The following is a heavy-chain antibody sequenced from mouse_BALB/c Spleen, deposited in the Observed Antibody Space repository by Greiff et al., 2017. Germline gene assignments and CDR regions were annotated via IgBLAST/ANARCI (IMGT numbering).Heavy chain of an antibody. D-gene: IGHD2-12*01. V-gene: IGHV2-4-1*01. CDR2: IWSGGST. CDR3: ARTFAYEDAMDY. J-gene: IGHJ4*01. CDR1: GFSLTSYG. Sequence: VKLMESGPGLVQPSQSLSITCTVSGFSLTSYGVHWVRQSPGKGLEWLGVIWSGGSTDYNAAFISRLSISKDNSKSQVFFKMNSLQADDTAIYYCARTFAYEDAMDYWGQGTSVTVSS.